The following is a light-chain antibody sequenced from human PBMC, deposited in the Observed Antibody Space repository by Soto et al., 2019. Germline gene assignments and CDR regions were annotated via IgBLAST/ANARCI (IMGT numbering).Light chain of an antibody. Sequence: DIVMTQSPDSLAVSLGERATINCKSSQSVLYSSNKKNYLAWYQQKSGQSPKVLIYCASTRESGVPDRFSGSGSGTDFTLTNSSLQAENAAVYYCQQSYSTPRTFGQGTKVEI. CDR1: QSVLYSSNKKNY. CDR2: CAS. J-gene: IGKJ1*01. CDR3: QQSYSTPRT. V-gene: IGKV4-1*01.